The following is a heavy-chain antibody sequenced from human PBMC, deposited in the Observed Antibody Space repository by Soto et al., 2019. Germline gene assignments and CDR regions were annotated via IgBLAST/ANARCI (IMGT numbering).Heavy chain of an antibody. CDR2: IIPIFGTA. D-gene: IGHD3-22*01. CDR3: ASTLGGGGAYYYDSSGYSNFDY. CDR1: GGTFSSYA. V-gene: IGHV1-69*01. Sequence: QVQLVQSGAEVKKPGSSVKVSCKASGGTFSSYAISWVRQAPGQGLEWMGGIIPIFGTAHYAQKFQGRVTINADESTSTGYREVTRVRSEGTAVDYCASTLGGGGAYYYDSSGYSNFDYWGQGTLVTVSS. J-gene: IGHJ4*02.